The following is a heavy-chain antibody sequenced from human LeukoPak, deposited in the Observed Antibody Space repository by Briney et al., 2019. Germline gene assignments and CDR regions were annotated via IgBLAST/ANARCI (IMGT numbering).Heavy chain of an antibody. D-gene: IGHD4-17*01. CDR1: KFTFSTYA. CDR2: ISYDGSYK. Sequence: PGGSLRLSCAASKFTFSTYAMHWVRQAPGKGLEWVSIISYDGSYKYYADSVKGRFTISRDNAKNSLYLQMNSLRAEDTALYYCARIPTATTYLDYWGQGTLVTVSS. V-gene: IGHV3-30*04. J-gene: IGHJ4*02. CDR3: ARIPTATTYLDY.